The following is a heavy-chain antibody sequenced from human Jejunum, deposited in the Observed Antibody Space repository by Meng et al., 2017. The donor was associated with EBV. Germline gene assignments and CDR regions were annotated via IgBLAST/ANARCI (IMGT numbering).Heavy chain of an antibody. CDR1: GFTFTNYD. J-gene: IGHJ5*02. CDR3: ARGAQPIDL. D-gene: IGHD3-3*01. CDR2: MNPSNGKT. Sequence: QGQLVQSGAEVKKPGASVKVSCKASGFTFTNYDINWVRQASGQGLEWMGWMNPSNGKTGYAQKFQGRVTMTRDASTSTAYMELSSLRSDDTAVYFCARGAQPIDLWGQGTLVTVSS. V-gene: IGHV1-8*01.